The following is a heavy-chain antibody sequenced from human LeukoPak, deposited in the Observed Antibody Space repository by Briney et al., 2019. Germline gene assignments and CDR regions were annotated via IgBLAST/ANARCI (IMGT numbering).Heavy chain of an antibody. J-gene: IGHJ6*02. Sequence: ASVKVSCKASGYTFTSYGISWVRQAPGQGLEWMGWISAYNGNTDYAQKLQGRVTMTTDTSTSTAYMELRSLRSDDTAVYYCARDSLVEQQLSGDFYYYYCYGMDVWGQGTTVTVSS. D-gene: IGHD6-13*01. CDR1: GYTFTSYG. CDR2: ISAYNGNT. V-gene: IGHV1-18*01. CDR3: ARDSLVEQQLSGDFYYYYCYGMDV.